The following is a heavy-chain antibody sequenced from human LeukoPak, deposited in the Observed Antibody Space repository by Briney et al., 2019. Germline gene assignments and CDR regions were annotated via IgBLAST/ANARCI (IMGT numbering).Heavy chain of an antibody. CDR1: GFTFSNYY. V-gene: IGHV3-11*06. CDR2: ISTDSSNT. D-gene: IGHD6-13*01. J-gene: IGHJ4*02. CDR3: ARLHSLAGAGTYDY. Sequence: GGSLRLSCAASGFTFSNYYMTWNRQAPGGGLEWISHISTDSSNTNYADSVKGRFTVSRDNAQNSLFLQMNSLRAEDTAIYYCARLHSLAGAGTYDYWGQGTLVTVSS.